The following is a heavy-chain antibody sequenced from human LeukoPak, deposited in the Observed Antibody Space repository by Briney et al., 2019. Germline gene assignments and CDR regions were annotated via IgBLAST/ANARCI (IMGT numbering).Heavy chain of an antibody. CDR2: IKEDGSEN. J-gene: IGHJ4*02. Sequence: GGSLRLSCAASRFTFSTYAMGWVRQAPGKGLEWVANIKEDGSENSYVESVKGRFTISRDNAKNSLYLQLNSLRAEDTAVYFCARQRYSDYWGQGTLVTVSS. D-gene: IGHD1-1*01. CDR3: ARQRYSDY. CDR1: RFTFSTYA. V-gene: IGHV3-7*01.